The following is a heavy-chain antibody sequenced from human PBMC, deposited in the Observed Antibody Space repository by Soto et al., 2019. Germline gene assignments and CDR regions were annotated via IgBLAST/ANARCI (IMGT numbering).Heavy chain of an antibody. CDR1: GFTFNTYS. J-gene: IGHJ4*02. CDR3: ARSTPPSY. Sequence: EVQLVESGGGLVQPGGSLRLSCAASGFTFNTYSMNWVRQAPGKGLEWVSYISSSSNTIYYADSVKGRFTISRDKAQNSLYLQMNSLRDEDTAIYYCARSTPPSYWGQGTLVTVSS. CDR2: ISSSSNTI. V-gene: IGHV3-48*02.